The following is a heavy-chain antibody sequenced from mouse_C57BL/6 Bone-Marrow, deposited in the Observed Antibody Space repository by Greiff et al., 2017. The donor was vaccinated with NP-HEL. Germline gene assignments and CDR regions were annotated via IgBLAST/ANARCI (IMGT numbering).Heavy chain of an antibody. CDR2: IDPENGDT. D-gene: IGHD2-2*01. Sequence: EVQLQQSGAELVRPGASVKLSCTASGFNIKDDYMHWVKQRPEQGLEWIGWIDPENGDTEYASKFQGKATITADTSSNTAYLQLSSLTSEDTAVYYCTTCLPFYYGYDRFAYWGQGTLVTVSA. V-gene: IGHV14-4*01. J-gene: IGHJ3*01. CDR1: GFNIKDDY. CDR3: TTCLPFYYGYDRFAY.